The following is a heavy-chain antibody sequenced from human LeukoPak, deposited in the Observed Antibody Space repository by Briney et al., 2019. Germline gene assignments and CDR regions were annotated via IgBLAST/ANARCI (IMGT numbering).Heavy chain of an antibody. J-gene: IGHJ4*02. D-gene: IGHD1-26*01. CDR3: ARGGQWELPYYFDY. CDR2: ISSSSSYI. Sequence: GGSLRLSCAAPGFTFSSYSMNWVRQAPGKGLEWVSSISSSSSYIYYADSVKGRFTISRDNAKNSLYLQMNSLRAEDTAVYYCARGGQWELPYYFDYWGQGTLVTVSS. CDR1: GFTFSSYS. V-gene: IGHV3-21*01.